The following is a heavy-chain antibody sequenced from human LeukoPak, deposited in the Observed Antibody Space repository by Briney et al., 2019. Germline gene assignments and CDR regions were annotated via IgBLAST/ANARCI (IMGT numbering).Heavy chain of an antibody. J-gene: IGHJ4*02. CDR3: AKVPPKIVVVPAAFDY. CDR2: ISGSGGST. V-gene: IGHV3-23*01. CDR1: GFTFSSYA. Sequence: GGSLRLSCAASGFTFSSYAMSWVRQAPGKGPEWVSAISGSGGSTYYADSVKGRFTISRDNSKNTLYLQMNSLRAEDTAVYYCAKVPPKIVVVPAAFDYWGQGTLVTVSS. D-gene: IGHD2-2*01.